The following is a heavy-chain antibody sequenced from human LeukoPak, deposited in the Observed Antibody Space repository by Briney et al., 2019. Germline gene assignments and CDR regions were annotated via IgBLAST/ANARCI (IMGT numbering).Heavy chain of an antibody. CDR1: GFTFSSYE. D-gene: IGHD3-22*01. CDR3: ARTYDSSGYYGGAFDI. J-gene: IGHJ3*02. Sequence: GGSLRLYCAASGFTFSSYEMNWVRQAPGKGLEWVSYISSSGSTIYYADSVKGRFTISRDNAKNSLYLQMNSLRAEDTAVYYCARTYDSSGYYGGAFDIWGQGTMVTVSS. CDR2: ISSSGSTI. V-gene: IGHV3-48*03.